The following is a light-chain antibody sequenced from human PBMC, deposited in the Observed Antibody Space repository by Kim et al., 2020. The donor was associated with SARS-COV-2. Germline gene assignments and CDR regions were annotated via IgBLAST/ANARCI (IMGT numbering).Light chain of an antibody. CDR2: GAS. J-gene: IGKJ4*01. CDR1: QSLDSKY. Sequence: ETVLTQFPGTLSLSPGERATLSCRASQSLDSKYLAWYQQKPGQAPKLLIYGASSRDAGISDRFSGSGSGTDFTLTISRLEPEDFAVYYCQHFGSSPRTFTFGGGTKVDIK. V-gene: IGKV3-20*01. CDR3: QHFGSSPRTFT.